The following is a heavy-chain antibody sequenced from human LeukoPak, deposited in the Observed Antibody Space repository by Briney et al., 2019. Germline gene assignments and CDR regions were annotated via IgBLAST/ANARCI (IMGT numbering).Heavy chain of an antibody. V-gene: IGHV4-59*12. CDR2: IYYSGST. D-gene: IGHD3-10*01. J-gene: IGHJ6*03. CDR1: GGSISSYY. CDR3: ARDRGFGSGSYYPTYYMDV. Sequence: SETLSLTCTVSGGSISSYYWSWIRQPPGKGLEWIGYIYYSGSTNYNPSLKSRVTISVDTSKNQFSLKLSSVTAADTAVYYCARDRGFGSGSYYPTYYMDVWGKGTTVTVSS.